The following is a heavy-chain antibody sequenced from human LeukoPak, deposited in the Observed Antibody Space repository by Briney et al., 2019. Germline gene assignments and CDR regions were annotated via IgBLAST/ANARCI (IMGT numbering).Heavy chain of an antibody. CDR2: ISANNGNT. J-gene: IGHJ4*02. D-gene: IGHD3-10*01. V-gene: IGHV1-18*01. CDR1: GYTFTSYG. CDR3: ARTIYGSGTYSLDY. Sequence: ASVKVPCKASGYTFTSYGITWVRQAPGQGLEWMGWISANNGNTDSAQKLQGRVTMTTDTSTSTAYMELRSLRSDDTAVYYCARTIYGSGTYSLDYWGQGTLVTVSS.